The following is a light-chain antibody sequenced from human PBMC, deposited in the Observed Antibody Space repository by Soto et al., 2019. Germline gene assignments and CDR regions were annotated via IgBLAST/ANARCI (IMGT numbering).Light chain of an antibody. V-gene: IGKV3-20*01. CDR3: QEYGGSPFT. J-gene: IGKJ3*01. Sequence: EIVLTQSPGPLSLSPGERATLSCRASQSVSGSYLAWYQQKPGQAPRLLIYGASSRATGIPDRFSGSGSGTDFTLTISRLEPEDFAVYYCQEYGGSPFTFGPGTKVDIK. CDR1: QSVSGSY. CDR2: GAS.